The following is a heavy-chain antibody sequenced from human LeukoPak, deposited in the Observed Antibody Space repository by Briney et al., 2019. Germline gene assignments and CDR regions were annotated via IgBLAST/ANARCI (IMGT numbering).Heavy chain of an antibody. CDR3: ARVGYCSVSGWPRYFDY. CDR2: ITSSGTSL. V-gene: IGHV3-48*04. Sequence: GGSLRLSCAASGFSFINYSMNWVRQAPGKGLEWISCITSSGTSLYYANSVRGRFTISRDTATNSLFLQMDRLRVEDTAVYFCARVGYCSVSGWPRYFDYWGQGTVVTVSS. CDR1: GFSFINYS. D-gene: IGHD2-15*01. J-gene: IGHJ4*02.